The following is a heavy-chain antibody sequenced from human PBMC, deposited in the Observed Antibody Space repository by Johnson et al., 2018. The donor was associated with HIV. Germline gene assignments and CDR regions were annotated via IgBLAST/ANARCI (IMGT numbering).Heavy chain of an antibody. CDR3: AKDLVLVTARGAFDI. CDR2: IRYDGSNK. Sequence: QMQLVESGGGVVQPGRSLTLSCAASGLTFSSYGMHWVRQAPGKGLEWVAFIRYDGSNKYFADSVKGRFTISRDNSKNTLYLQMNSLMAEDTAVYYFAKDLVLVTARGAFDIWGQGTMVTVSS. CDR1: GLTFSSYG. V-gene: IGHV3-30*02. D-gene: IGHD2-21*02. J-gene: IGHJ3*02.